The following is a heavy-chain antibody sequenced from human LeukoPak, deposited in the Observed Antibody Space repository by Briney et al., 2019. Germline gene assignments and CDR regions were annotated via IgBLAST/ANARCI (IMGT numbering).Heavy chain of an antibody. CDR2: ISGSGGST. Sequence: GGSLRLSCAASGFTFSSYAMSWVRQAPGKGLEWVSAISGSGGSTNYADSVKGRFTISRDNSKNTLYLQMNSLRAEDTAVYYCAKFGGYCSSTSCYVRNYYYYGMDVWGQGTTVTVSS. J-gene: IGHJ6*02. V-gene: IGHV3-23*01. D-gene: IGHD2-2*01. CDR1: GFTFSSYA. CDR3: AKFGGYCSSTSCYVRNYYYYGMDV.